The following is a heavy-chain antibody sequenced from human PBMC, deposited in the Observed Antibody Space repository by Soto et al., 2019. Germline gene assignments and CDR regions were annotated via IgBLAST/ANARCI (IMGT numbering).Heavy chain of an antibody. CDR3: ARDSPPGAIFGVLRIMDV. CDR2: IYYSGST. D-gene: IGHD3-3*01. J-gene: IGHJ6*02. CDR1: GGSVSSGSYY. Sequence: SETLSLTGTVSGGSVSSGSYYWSWIRQPPGKGLEWIGYIYYSGSTNYNPSLKSRVTISVDTSKNQFSLKLSSVTAADTAVYYCARDSPPGAIFGVLRIMDVWGQGTTATVS. V-gene: IGHV4-61*01.